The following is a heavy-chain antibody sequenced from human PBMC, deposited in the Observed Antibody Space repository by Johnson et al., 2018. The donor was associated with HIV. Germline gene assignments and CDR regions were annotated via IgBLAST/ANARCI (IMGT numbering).Heavy chain of an antibody. CDR3: AKTRMGGILDAFDL. CDR1: GFTVSSNY. D-gene: IGHD3-10*01. V-gene: IGHV3-30*18. J-gene: IGHJ3*01. CDR2: ISYDGSNK. Sequence: QVQLVESGGGLVQPGGSMRLSCAASGFTVSSNYMSWVRQAPGKGLEWVAVISYDGSNKYYADSVKGRFTISRDNSKNTLYLQMNSLTIEDTAVFYCAKTRMGGILDAFDLWGQGTMVTVSS.